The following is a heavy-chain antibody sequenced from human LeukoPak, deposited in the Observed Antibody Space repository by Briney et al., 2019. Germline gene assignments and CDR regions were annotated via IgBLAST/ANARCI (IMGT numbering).Heavy chain of an antibody. V-gene: IGHV1-3*03. J-gene: IGHJ4*02. Sequence: ASVKVSCKASAYTFTGYYMHWVRQAPGQRLEWMGWINAGNGNTKYSQEFQGRVTITRDTSASTAYMELSSLRSEDMAVYYCARDKGSFYYDSSGYLFDYWGQGTLVTVSS. CDR3: ARDKGSFYYDSSGYLFDY. D-gene: IGHD3-22*01. CDR1: AYTFTGYY. CDR2: INAGNGNT.